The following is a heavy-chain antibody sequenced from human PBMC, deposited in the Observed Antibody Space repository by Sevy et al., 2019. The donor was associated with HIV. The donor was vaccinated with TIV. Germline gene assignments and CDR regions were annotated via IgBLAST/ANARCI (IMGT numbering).Heavy chain of an antibody. J-gene: IGHJ4*02. CDR1: GFTFSSYG. CDR3: AKDLTPISVVVVAATLDY. Sequence: GGSLRLSCAASGFTFSSYGMHWVRQAPGKGLEWVAVISYDGSNKYYADSVKGRFTISRDNSKNPLYLQMNSLRAEDTAVYYCAKDLTPISVVVVAATLDYWGQGTLVTVSS. D-gene: IGHD2-15*01. V-gene: IGHV3-30*18. CDR2: ISYDGSNK.